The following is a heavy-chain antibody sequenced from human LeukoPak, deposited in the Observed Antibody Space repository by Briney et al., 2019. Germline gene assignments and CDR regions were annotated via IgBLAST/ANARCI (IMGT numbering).Heavy chain of an antibody. J-gene: IGHJ5*02. V-gene: IGHV4-59*01. CDR1: GGSISSYY. Sequence: SETLSLTCTVSGGSISSYYWSWIRQPPGKGLEWIGYIYYSGSTNYNPSLKSRVTISVDTSKNQFSLRLSSVTAADTAVYYCARAPDYGGNWFDPWGQGTLVTVSS. CDR3: ARAPDYGGNWFDP. CDR2: IYYSGST. D-gene: IGHD4-23*01.